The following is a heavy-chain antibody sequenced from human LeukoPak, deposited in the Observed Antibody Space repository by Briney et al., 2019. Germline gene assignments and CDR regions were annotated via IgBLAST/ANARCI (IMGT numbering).Heavy chain of an antibody. CDR2: IIPILGIT. V-gene: IGHV1-69*02. CDR1: GGTFSSYT. Sequence: SVKVSCKASGGTFSSYTISWVRQAPGQGLEWVGRIIPILGITNYAQKFQGRVTITADKSTSTAYMELSSLRSEDTAVYYCARALIVGATIGAFQHWGQGPLVTVSS. D-gene: IGHD1-26*01. CDR3: ARALIVGATIGAFQH. J-gene: IGHJ1*01.